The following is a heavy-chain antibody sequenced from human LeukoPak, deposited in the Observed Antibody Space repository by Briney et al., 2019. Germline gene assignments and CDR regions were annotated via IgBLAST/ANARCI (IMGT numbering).Heavy chain of an antibody. CDR1: GYTLTSYY. D-gene: IGHD3-10*01. V-gene: IGHV1-46*01. CDR2: INPSGGST. CDR3: ARGRIRGYMAV. Sequence: AASVTVSCKASGYTLTSYYIHWVRHTPGQGLEWMGIINPSGGSTSYAQDFQGRGIMTSDTSTSTSYMELSSLRSDDTAVYYCARGRIRGYMAVWGKGTTVTVSS. J-gene: IGHJ6*03.